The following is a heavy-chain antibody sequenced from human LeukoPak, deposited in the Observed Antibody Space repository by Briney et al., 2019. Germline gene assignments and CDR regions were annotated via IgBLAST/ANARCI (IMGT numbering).Heavy chain of an antibody. Sequence: PGGSLRLSCAASGFTFSSYAVSWVRQAPGRGLEWVSAISGSGGSTYYADSVKGRFTISRDNSKNTLYLQMNSLRAEDTAVYYCAKFAPSYDSSGYYDYWGQGTLVTVSS. J-gene: IGHJ4*02. CDR2: ISGSGGST. CDR3: AKFAPSYDSSGYYDY. CDR1: GFTFSSYA. V-gene: IGHV3-23*01. D-gene: IGHD3-22*01.